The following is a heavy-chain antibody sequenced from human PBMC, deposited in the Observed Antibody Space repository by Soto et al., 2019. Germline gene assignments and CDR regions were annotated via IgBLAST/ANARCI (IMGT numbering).Heavy chain of an antibody. D-gene: IGHD6-19*01. CDR3: AREATAVISLDY. CDR2: FNPNSGDT. CDR1: GYTFGAYS. J-gene: IGHJ4*02. Sequence: ASVKVSCKASGYTFGAYSMHWVRQAPGQGLEWMGWFNPNSGDTIYGQRFQGRVTLTRDTSIATAYVELYSLTSDDTAVYYCAREATAVISLDYWGQGTLVTVSS. V-gene: IGHV1-2*02.